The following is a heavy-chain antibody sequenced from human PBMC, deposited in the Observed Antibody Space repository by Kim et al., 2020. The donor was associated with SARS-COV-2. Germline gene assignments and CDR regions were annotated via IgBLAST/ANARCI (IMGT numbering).Heavy chain of an antibody. CDR3: ARLTVVITGDDDFDI. V-gene: IGHV4-39*01. J-gene: IGHJ3*02. Sequence: SETLSLTCTVSGGSISSSSYYWGWIRQPPGKGLEWIGSIYYSGSTYYNPSLKSRVTISVDTSKNQFSLKLSSVTAADTAVYYCARLTVVITGDDDFDIWGQGTMVTVSS. CDR2: IYYSGST. CDR1: GGSISSSSYY. D-gene: IGHD3-22*01.